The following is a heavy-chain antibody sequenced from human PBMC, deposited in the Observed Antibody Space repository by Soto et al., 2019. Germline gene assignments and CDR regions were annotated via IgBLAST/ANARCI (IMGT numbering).Heavy chain of an antibody. CDR1: GYTLTELS. CDR2: FDPEDGET. V-gene: IGHV1-24*01. Sequence: ASVKVSCKVSGYTLTELSMHWVRQAPGKGLEWMGGFDPEDGETIYAQKFQGRVTMTEDTSTDTAYMELSSLRSEDTAVYYCATDSRFVHQVATISDAFGIWGQGTMVT. D-gene: IGHD5-12*01. J-gene: IGHJ3*02. CDR3: ATDSRFVHQVATISDAFGI.